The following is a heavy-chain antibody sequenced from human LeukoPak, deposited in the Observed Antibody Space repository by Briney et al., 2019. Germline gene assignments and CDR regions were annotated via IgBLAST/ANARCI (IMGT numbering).Heavy chain of an antibody. CDR3: ASKIGPRYQVRFFEY. D-gene: IGHD3-10*01. CDR2: INHSGST. Sequence: PSETLSLTCAVYGGSFSGYYWSWIRQHPAKGLEWIGEINHSGSTNYNPSLKSRVTISVDTSKNQFSLKLSSVTTPDTAVYYCASKIGPRYQVRFFEYCGQGTLVTVSP. CDR1: GGSFSGYY. J-gene: IGHJ4*02. V-gene: IGHV4-34*01.